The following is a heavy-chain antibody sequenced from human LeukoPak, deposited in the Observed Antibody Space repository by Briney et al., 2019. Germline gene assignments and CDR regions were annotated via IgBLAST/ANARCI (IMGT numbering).Heavy chain of an antibody. CDR3: ARDSSGWRPLDY. CDR2: ISSNGGST. CDR1: GFTFSSYA. D-gene: IGHD6-19*01. Sequence: GGSLRLSCSASGFTFSSYAMHWVRQAPGKGLEYVSAISSNGGSTYYADSVKGRFTISRDNAKNSLYLQMNSLRAEDTAVYYCARDSSGWRPLDYWGQGTLVTVSS. J-gene: IGHJ4*02. V-gene: IGHV3-64*04.